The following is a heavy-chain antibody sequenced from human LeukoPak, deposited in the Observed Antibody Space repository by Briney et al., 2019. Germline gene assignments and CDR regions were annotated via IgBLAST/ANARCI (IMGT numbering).Heavy chain of an antibody. CDR3: ARRRYYDGSGYLE. J-gene: IGHJ1*01. V-gene: IGHV4-39*01. CDR2: IYYSGRT. CDR1: CDSVSRSDSY. Sequence: SETLSLTCSVSCDSVSRSDSYWDWIRQPPGKGLEWIGTIYYSGRTYYSPSLKSRVTMSVDPSNNQFSRNLRSVTAADTAVYYCARRRYYDGSGYLEWGQGTLLSVSS. D-gene: IGHD3-22*01.